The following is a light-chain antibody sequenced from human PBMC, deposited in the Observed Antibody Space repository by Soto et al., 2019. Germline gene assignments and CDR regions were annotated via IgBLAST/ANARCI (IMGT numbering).Light chain of an antibody. J-gene: IGLJ2*01. CDR3: SSYAGSNNLV. CDR1: ISDIEGYNY. Sequence: QSVLTQPRSVSGSPGQSVTISCTGTISDIEGYNYVSWYQHHPGKAPTLLISDVTKRPSLVPDRFSGSKSGSTASLTISELQAEDEAVYYCSSYAGSNNLVFGGGTQLTVL. CDR2: DVT. V-gene: IGLV2-11*01.